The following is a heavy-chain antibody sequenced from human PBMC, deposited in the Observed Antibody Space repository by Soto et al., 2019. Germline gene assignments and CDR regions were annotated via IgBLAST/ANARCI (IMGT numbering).Heavy chain of an antibody. Sequence: QITLKESGPPLVKPTQTLTLTCTFSGFSLTTDRVGVGWIRQPPGEALEWLAVIYWDDSKTYRPSLESRLTITKDTSKNQVALTMTNMDSLHTDTYYCAHAYGGRSLYWGQGTLVTVSS. V-gene: IGHV2-5*02. CDR3: AHAYGGRSLY. J-gene: IGHJ4*02. CDR1: GFSLTTDRVG. CDR2: IYWDDSK. D-gene: IGHD1-26*01.